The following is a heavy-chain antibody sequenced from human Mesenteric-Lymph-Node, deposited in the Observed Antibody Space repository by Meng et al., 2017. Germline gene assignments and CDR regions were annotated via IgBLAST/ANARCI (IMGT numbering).Heavy chain of an antibody. CDR1: GFPFSTYG. J-gene: IGHJ3*02. CDR3: AKDRVTYSSDTFDM. D-gene: IGHD2-21*01. CDR2: ISGDGGAGT. Sequence: GESLKISCAASGFPFSTYGMSWVRQAPGKGLEWVSGISGDGGAGTYYADSVEGRFTISRDISKNTLYLQMNSLRVEDTAVYYCAKDRVTYSSDTFDMWGQGTMVTVSS. V-gene: IGHV3-23*01.